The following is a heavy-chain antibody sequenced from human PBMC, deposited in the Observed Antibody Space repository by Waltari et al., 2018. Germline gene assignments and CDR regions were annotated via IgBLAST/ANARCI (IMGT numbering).Heavy chain of an antibody. J-gene: IGHJ3*02. V-gene: IGHV4-34*01. Sequence: QVQLQQWGAGLLKPSETLSLTCAVYGGSFSGYYWSWIRQPPGKGLEWIGEINHSGSTNENPSLKSRVTISVDPSKTQFSLKLSSGTAAYTAVYYCARGRAVLLGCGEEGFDIWGQGTMVTVSS. CDR3: ARGRAVLLGCGEEGFDI. CDR2: INHSGST. D-gene: IGHD3-10*01. CDR1: GGSFSGYY.